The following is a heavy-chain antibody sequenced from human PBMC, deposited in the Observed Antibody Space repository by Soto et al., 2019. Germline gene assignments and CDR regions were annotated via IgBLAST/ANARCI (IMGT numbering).Heavy chain of an antibody. CDR2: IYYSGRT. D-gene: IGHD3-10*01. CDR3: ALLPSIINYPMDV. V-gene: IGHV4-31*03. J-gene: IGHJ6*02. CDR1: GGSINSAGYY. Sequence: QVQLQESGPGLVKPSETLSLTCIVSGGSINSAGYYWSWVRQPPGKGLEWIGNIYYSGRTYYNHSLNSRVSIEVDTSNNHFSLTLHSVTPADTAVYFCALLPSIINYPMDVWGQGSTVTVSS.